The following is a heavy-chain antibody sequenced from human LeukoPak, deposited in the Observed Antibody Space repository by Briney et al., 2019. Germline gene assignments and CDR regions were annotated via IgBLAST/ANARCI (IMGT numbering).Heavy chain of an antibody. D-gene: IGHD5-24*01. Sequence: GGSLRLSCAASGFSVDDYPMHWVRQIPGKGLEWVSLINWDGASTAYAGSVKGCFTISRDNSKNSLFLEMNSLRSEDTALYHCAKESGAGYNYGVDSWGQGTLVTVTS. CDR2: INWDGAST. V-gene: IGHV3-43*01. CDR3: AKESGAGYNYGVDS. CDR1: GFSVDDYP. J-gene: IGHJ4*02.